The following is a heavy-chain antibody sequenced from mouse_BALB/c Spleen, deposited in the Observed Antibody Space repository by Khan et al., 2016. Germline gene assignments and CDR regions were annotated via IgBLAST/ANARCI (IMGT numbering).Heavy chain of an antibody. J-gene: IGHJ4*01. CDR3: ARIVIYDGYDGYAMYY. CDR1: GYSITSDYA. D-gene: IGHD2-3*01. V-gene: IGHV3-2*02. CDR2: ISYSGST. Sequence: EVQLQESGPGLVKPSQSLSLTCTVTGYSITSDYAWNWIRQFPGNKLEWMGYISYSGSTSYNPSLKSRISITRNTSKNQFFLQLNSVTTEDTATYYCARIVIYDGYDGYAMYYWGQGTSVTVSS.